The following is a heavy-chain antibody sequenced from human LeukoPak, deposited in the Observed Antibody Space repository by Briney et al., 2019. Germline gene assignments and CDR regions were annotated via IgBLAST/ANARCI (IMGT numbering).Heavy chain of an antibody. CDR1: GYTFTGYY. CDR3: ARPIYNWNYLVDYYYGMDV. J-gene: IGHJ6*02. D-gene: IGHD1-7*01. CDR2: INPNSGGT. Sequence: ASVKVSCKASGYTFTGYYMHWVRQAPGQGLEWMGRINPNSGGTNYAQKFQGRVTITADESTSTAYMELSSLRSEDTAVYYCARPIYNWNYLVDYYYGMDVWGQGTTVTVSS. V-gene: IGHV1-2*06.